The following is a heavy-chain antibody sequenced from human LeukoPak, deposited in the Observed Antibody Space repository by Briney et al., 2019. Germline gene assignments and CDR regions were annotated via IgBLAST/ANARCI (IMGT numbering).Heavy chain of an antibody. CDR2: VYHSGST. J-gene: IGHJ4*02. CDR1: SNSMTSYF. V-gene: IGHV4-59*08. CDR3: ARANPNWNPPDY. Sequence: PSETLSLTCSVSSNSMTSYFWSWIRQPPGKGLEWIGYVYHSGSTSYNPSLKSRVSISEDTSKNQFSLKLSSMTAADTAVYYCARANPNWNPPDYWGQGILVTVSS. D-gene: IGHD1-1*01.